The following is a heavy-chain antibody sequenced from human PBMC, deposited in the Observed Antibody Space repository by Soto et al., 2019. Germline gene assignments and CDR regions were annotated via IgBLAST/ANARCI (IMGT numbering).Heavy chain of an antibody. V-gene: IGHV4-39*01. CDR3: ARGGSEWGEADY. CDR2: IYYRGSN. J-gene: IGHJ4*02. D-gene: IGHD3-16*01. Sequence: QLQLQESGPGLVKPSETLSLTCTVSGGSISSSSYYWGWIRQPPGKGLEWIGSIYYRGSNYYNPNLKSRVTISVDTSKNQISLKLSSVTAADTAVDYCARGGSEWGEADYWGQGTLVTVSS. CDR1: GGSISSSSYY.